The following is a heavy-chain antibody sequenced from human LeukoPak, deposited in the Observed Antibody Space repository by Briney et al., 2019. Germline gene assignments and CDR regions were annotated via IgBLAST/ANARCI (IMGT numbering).Heavy chain of an antibody. CDR3: ARLWVTTPFGP. CDR2: IYYNGTT. Sequence: SETLSLTCTVSGGSISGSISSTRYYWGWIRQPPGEGLEWIASIYYNGTTYYNPSLKSRVTISIDTSKNQFSLKVSSVTAADTAVYYCARLWVTTPFGPWGQGTLVTVSS. J-gene: IGHJ5*02. V-gene: IGHV4-39*01. D-gene: IGHD3-16*01. CDR1: GGSISGSISSTRYY.